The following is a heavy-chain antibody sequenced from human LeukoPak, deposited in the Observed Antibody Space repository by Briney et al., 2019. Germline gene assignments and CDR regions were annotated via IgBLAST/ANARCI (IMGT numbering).Heavy chain of an antibody. V-gene: IGHV1-69*04. J-gene: IGHJ4*02. Sequence: SVKVSCKASGGTFSSYAISWVRQAPGQGLEWMGRIIPILGIANYAQKFQGRVTITADKSTSTAYMELSSLRSEDTAVYYCASQVYSGSPLFDYWGQGTLVTVSS. D-gene: IGHD6-6*01. CDR1: GGTFSSYA. CDR3: ASQVYSGSPLFDY. CDR2: IIPILGIA.